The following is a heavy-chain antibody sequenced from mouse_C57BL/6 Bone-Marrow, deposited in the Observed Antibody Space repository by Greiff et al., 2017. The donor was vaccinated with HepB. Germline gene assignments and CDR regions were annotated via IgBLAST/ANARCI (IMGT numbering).Heavy chain of an antibody. J-gene: IGHJ1*03. V-gene: IGHV1-69*01. D-gene: IGHD1-1*01. CDR1: GYTFTSYW. CDR3: ARGIYDGSRLGV. Sequence: VQLQQPGAELVMPGASVTLSCKASGYTFTSYWMHWVQQRPGQGLEWLGEIDPSDSYTNYNQKFKGQSTLTVDKSSSTAYMQLSSLTAEDSAVYYGARGIYDGSRLGVWGTGTTVTVSS. CDR2: IDPSDSYT.